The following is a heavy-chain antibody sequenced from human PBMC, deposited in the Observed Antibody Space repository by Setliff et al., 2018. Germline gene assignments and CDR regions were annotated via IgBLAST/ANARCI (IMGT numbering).Heavy chain of an antibody. J-gene: IGHJ4*02. CDR1: GYTFTGYY. CDR2: INPNSGGT. CDR3: ARGRDFWSGYLVY. V-gene: IGHV1-2*04. D-gene: IGHD3-3*01. Sequence: ASVKVSCKASGYTFTGYYMHWVRQAPGQGLEWMGWINPNSGGTNYAQKFQGWVTMTRDTSISTAYMELSRLRSDDTAVSYCARGRDFWSGYLVYWGQGTLVTVSS.